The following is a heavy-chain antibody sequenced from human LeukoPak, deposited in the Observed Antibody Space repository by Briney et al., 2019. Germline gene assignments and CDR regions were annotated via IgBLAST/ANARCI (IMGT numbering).Heavy chain of an antibody. CDR3: AKDFTRGTRFGKIPHYFDY. CDR1: GFTFSTYG. V-gene: IGHV3-30*02. D-gene: IGHD3-10*01. Sequence: GGSLRLSCAASGFTFSTYGMHWVRQAPGKGLEWVAFIRYDGSNKYYADSVKGRFTISRDSSKNTLYLQMNSLRAEDTAVYYCAKDFTRGTRFGKIPHYFDYWGRGTLVTVSS. J-gene: IGHJ4*02. CDR2: IRYDGSNK.